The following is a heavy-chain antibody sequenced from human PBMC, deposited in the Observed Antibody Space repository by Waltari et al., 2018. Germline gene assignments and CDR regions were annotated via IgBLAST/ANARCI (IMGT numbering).Heavy chain of an antibody. V-gene: IGHV4-4*07. J-gene: IGHJ6*02. CDR2: IYTSGST. CDR3: ARGSTTVTTPYYYGMDV. CDR1: GGSISSYY. D-gene: IGHD4-4*01. Sequence: QVQLQESGPGLVKPSETLSLTCTVPGGSISSYYWSWIRQPAGKGLEWIGRIYTSGSTNYNPSLKSRVTMSVDTSKNQFSLKLSSVTAADTAVYYCARGSTTVTTPYYYGMDVWGQGTTVTVSS.